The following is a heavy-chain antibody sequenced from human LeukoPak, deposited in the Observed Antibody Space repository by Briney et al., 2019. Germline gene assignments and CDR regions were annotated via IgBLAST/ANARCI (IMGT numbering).Heavy chain of an antibody. Sequence: ASVKVSCKTSGYTFSNYGLSWVRQAPGQGLEWVGWISGYNGNTNYAQKVQGRVTMTTDTSTSTAYMELRSLTSDDTAVYYCARDRCSSSSCYLDYWGQGTLVTVSS. J-gene: IGHJ4*02. CDR3: ARDRCSSSSCYLDY. V-gene: IGHV1-18*01. CDR2: ISGYNGNT. CDR1: GYTFSNYG. D-gene: IGHD2-2*01.